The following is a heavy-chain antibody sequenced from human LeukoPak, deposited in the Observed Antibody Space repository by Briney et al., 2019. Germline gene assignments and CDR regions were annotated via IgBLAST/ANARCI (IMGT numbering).Heavy chain of an antibody. D-gene: IGHD3-22*01. V-gene: IGHV4-59*08. CDR2: VYYIGNT. Sequence: SETLSLTCTVSGGSISSYYWSWIRQPPGKGLEWIGYVYYIGNTNYNPSLKSRVTISVDTSKNQFSLKLSSVTVADTAIYYCARRATSGSLDYWGQGTLVTVSS. CDR3: ARRATSGSLDY. CDR1: GGSISSYY. J-gene: IGHJ4*02.